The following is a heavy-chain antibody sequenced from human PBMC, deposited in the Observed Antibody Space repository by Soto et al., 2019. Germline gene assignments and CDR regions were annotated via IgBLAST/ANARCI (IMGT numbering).Heavy chain of an antibody. CDR3: ARLNFQDYYYYGMDV. CDR2: IYPGDSDT. V-gene: IGHV5-51*01. CDR1: GYSFTSYW. Sequence: PGESLKISCKGSGYSFTSYWSGWVRQMPGKGLEWMGIIYPGDSDTRYSPSFQGQVTISADKSISTAYLQWSSLKASDTAMYYCARLNFQDYYYYGMDVWGQGTLVTVSS. J-gene: IGHJ6*02. D-gene: IGHD1-7*01.